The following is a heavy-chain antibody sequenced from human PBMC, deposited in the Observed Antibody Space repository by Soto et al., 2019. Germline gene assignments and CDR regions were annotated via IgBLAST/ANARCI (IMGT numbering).Heavy chain of an antibody. D-gene: IGHD6-6*01. J-gene: IGHJ5*02. CDR2: MNPNSGNT. Sequence: AAVKVSCKASGNTFTGYDINWVRQATGQGLEGMGWMNPNSGNTGYAQKSQGRLTMTRNPSIRTAYMELTSLRSEDTAVYYCTKDGSSSLGYYWFDPWGQGTLVTVSS. V-gene: IGHV1-8*01. CDR1: GNTFTGYD. CDR3: TKDGSSSLGYYWFDP.